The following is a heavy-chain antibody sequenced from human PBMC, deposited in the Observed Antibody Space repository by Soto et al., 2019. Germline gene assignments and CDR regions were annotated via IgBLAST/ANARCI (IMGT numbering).Heavy chain of an antibody. D-gene: IGHD3-3*01. CDR2: IHNSGST. J-gene: IGHJ4*02. CDR3: ARAESITIFGVVLAYFDY. CDR1: GGYITSGDYY. Sequence: QVQLQESGPGLVKPSQTLSLTCSVSGGYITSGDYYWSWIHQPPGKGLEWIGYIHNSGSTYYSPSLKSRVTILVDTSKNEFYLELSSVTAADTAVYYCARAESITIFGVVLAYFDYWGRGTLVTVSS. V-gene: IGHV4-30-4*01.